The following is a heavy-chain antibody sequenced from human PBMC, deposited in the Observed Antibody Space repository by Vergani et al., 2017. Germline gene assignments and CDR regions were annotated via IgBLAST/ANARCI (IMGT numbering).Heavy chain of an antibody. J-gene: IGHJ5*02. CDR1: GGSISSSSYY. CDR2: IYYSGGT. CDR3: ARDGDDYGDLRWFDP. D-gene: IGHD4-17*01. V-gene: IGHV4-39*07. Sequence: QLQLQESGPGLVKPSETLSLTCTVSGGSISSSSYYWGWIRQPPGKGLEWIGSIYYSGGTYYNPSLKSRVTISVDTSKNQFSLKLSSVTAADTAVYYCARDGDDYGDLRWFDPWGQGTLVTVSS.